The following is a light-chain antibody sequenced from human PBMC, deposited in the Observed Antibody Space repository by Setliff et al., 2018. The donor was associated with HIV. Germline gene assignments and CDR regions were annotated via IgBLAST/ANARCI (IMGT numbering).Light chain of an antibody. Sequence: QPVLTQSPSASASLGASVEITCTLSSGYSNYAITWHQQQPGRGPRYLMKVKSDGSHTKGDGIPDRFSGSSSGAERHLTISSLQSEDEADYYCQTWVTGIRVFGGGTKVTV. CDR3: QTWVTGIRV. CDR1: SGYSNYA. V-gene: IGLV4-69*01. CDR2: VKSDGSH. J-gene: IGLJ3*02.